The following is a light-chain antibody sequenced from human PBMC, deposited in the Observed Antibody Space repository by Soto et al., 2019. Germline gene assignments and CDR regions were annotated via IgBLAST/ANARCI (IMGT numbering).Light chain of an antibody. V-gene: IGLV1-44*01. J-gene: IGLJ1*01. CDR3: VAWDDSLSGLV. CDR1: SSNIGSNT. CDR2: SYN. Sequence: QSVLTQPPSASGTPGQRVTISCSGSSSNIGSNTVNWYQQLPGTAPKLLINSYNQRPSGVPDRFSGSKSGTSASLAISGLQSEDEADYYCVAWDDSLSGLVFGTGTKLTVL.